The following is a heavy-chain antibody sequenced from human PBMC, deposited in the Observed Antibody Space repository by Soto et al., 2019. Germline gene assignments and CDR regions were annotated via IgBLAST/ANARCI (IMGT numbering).Heavy chain of an antibody. Sequence: VGSLRLSCAASGFTFSSSWMHWVRQAPGKGLVWVSHINSDGTDTNYADSVKGRFTISRDSAKNTVYLQMNSLRAEDTAVYYCARDWSYALNYWGQGSLVTVSS. V-gene: IGHV3-74*01. D-gene: IGHD3-16*01. J-gene: IGHJ4*02. CDR2: INSDGTDT. CDR3: ARDWSYALNY. CDR1: GFTFSSSW.